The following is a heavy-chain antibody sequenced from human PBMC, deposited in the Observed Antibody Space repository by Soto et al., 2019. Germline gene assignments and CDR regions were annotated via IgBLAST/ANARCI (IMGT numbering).Heavy chain of an antibody. D-gene: IGHD3-3*01. CDR3: ARVTIFGVVPYYFDY. J-gene: IGHJ4*02. V-gene: IGHV4-59*01. CDR2: IYYSGST. CDR1: GGSISSYY. Sequence: SETLSLTCTVSGGSISSYYWSWIQQPPGKGLEWIGYIYYSGSTNYNPSLKSRVTISVDTSKNQFSLKLSSVTAADTAVYYCARVTIFGVVPYYFDYWGQGTLVTVSS.